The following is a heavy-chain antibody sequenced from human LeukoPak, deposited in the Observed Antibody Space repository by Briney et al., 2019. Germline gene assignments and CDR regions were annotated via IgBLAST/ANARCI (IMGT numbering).Heavy chain of an antibody. CDR2: IYTSGST. Sequence: SETLSLTCTVSGGSISSYYWSWIRQPAGKGLEWIGRIYTSGSTNYNPSLKSRVTMSVDTSKNQFSLKLSSVTAADTAVYYCARESVLLWFGELLGTGMDVWGQGTTVTVPS. J-gene: IGHJ6*02. CDR1: GGSISSYY. D-gene: IGHD3-10*01. V-gene: IGHV4-4*07. CDR3: ARESVLLWFGELLGTGMDV.